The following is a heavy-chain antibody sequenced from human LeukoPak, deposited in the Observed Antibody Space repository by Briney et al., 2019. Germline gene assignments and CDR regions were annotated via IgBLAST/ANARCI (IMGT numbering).Heavy chain of an antibody. V-gene: IGHV3-23*01. CDR2: ITGIGANT. CDR1: GFTFSSYA. D-gene: IGHD6-13*01. CDR3: AKDTSTRWYSRTALPGDY. Sequence: GGSLRLSCAASGFTFSSYAMSWVRQAPGKGLEWVSGITGIGANTYYADSVKGRFTISRDNSKNTLYLHMSSLRAEDTAIYYCAKDTSTRWYSRTALPGDYWGQGTLVTVSS. J-gene: IGHJ4*02.